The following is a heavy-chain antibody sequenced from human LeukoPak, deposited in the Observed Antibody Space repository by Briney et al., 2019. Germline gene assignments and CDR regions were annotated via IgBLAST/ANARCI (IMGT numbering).Heavy chain of an antibody. CDR2: INPNSGGT. Sequence: ASVKVSCKASGYTFTGYYMHWVRQAPGQGLEWMGWINPNSGGTNYAQKFQGRVTMTRDTSISTAYMELSRLRSDDTAVYYCARDGQQLIYSWYYYYYMDVWGKGTTVTISS. V-gene: IGHV1-2*02. CDR3: ARDGQQLIYSWYYYYYMDV. CDR1: GYTFTGYY. J-gene: IGHJ6*03. D-gene: IGHD6-13*01.